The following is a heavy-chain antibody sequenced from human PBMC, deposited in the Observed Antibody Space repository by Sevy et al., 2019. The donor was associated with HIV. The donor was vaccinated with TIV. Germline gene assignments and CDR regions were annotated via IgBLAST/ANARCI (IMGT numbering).Heavy chain of an antibody. D-gene: IGHD3-16*01. J-gene: IGHJ6*02. CDR3: ALGGDYFYGMDV. V-gene: IGHV3-53*01. Sequence: GGSLRLSCAAYGFIVSSNYMTWVRQAPGKGLEWVSVIYSGGSTYYADSVKGRFTISRDNSKNTLYFQMNSLRVEDTAVYYCALGGDYFYGMDVWGQGTTVTVSS. CDR1: GFIVSSNY. CDR2: IYSGGST.